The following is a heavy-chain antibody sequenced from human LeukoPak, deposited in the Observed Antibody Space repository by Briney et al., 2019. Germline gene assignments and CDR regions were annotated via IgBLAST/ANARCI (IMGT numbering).Heavy chain of an antibody. CDR2: IYTSGST. J-gene: IGHJ6*03. Sequence: SSETLSLTCTVSGNSISSGDNYWSWIRQPAGKGLEWIGRIYTSGSTNYNPSLKSRVTMSVDTSKNQFSLKLSSVTAADTAVYYCARETNQYSSGWYPFRGHYYMDVWGKGTTVTISS. D-gene: IGHD6-19*01. CDR1: GNSISSGDNY. CDR3: ARETNQYSSGWYPFRGHYYMDV. V-gene: IGHV4-61*02.